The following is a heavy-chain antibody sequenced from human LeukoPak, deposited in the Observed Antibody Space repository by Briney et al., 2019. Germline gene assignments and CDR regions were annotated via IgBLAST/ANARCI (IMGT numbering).Heavy chain of an antibody. CDR2: ISAYNGNT. CDR3: AREGGTMVRGVIIKEPYYYYMDV. D-gene: IGHD3-10*01. Sequence: ASVKVSCKASGYTFTSYGISWVRQAPGQGLEWMGWISAYNGNTNYAQKLQGRVTMTTDTSTSTAYMELRSLRSDDTAVYYCAREGGTMVRGVIIKEPYYYYMDVWGKGTTVTVSS. V-gene: IGHV1-18*01. J-gene: IGHJ6*03. CDR1: GYTFTSYG.